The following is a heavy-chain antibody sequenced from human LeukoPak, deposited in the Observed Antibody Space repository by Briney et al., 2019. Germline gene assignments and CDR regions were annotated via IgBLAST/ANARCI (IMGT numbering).Heavy chain of an antibody. J-gene: IGHJ4*02. CDR2: INPNSGDT. CDR3: ARGLMATIGIGYFDY. CDR1: GYTFTGYY. V-gene: IGHV1-2*02. D-gene: IGHD5-12*01. Sequence: ASVKVSCKASGYTFTGYYLHWVRQTPGQGLEWMGWINPNSGDTNYAQKFQGRVAMTRDTSISTAYMELSGLRSDDTAVYYCARGLMATIGIGYFDYWGQGALVTVSS.